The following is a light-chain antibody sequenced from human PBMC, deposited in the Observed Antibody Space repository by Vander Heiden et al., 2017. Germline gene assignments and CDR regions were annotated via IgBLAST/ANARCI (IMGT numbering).Light chain of an antibody. J-gene: IGKJ1*01. CDR2: AAS. V-gene: IGKV1-39*01. CDR3: QQSDSTPRT. Sequence: DIQMTQSTSSLSASVGDRVTITCRASQRISSYLNWYQQKPGKAPKLLIYAASSLQSGVPSRFSGSGSGTDFTLTISRLQPEDFATYYCQQSDSTPRTFGQGTKVEIK. CDR1: QRISSY.